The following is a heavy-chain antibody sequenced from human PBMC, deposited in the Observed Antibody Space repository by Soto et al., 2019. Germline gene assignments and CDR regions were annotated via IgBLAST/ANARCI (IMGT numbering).Heavy chain of an antibody. V-gene: IGHV3-30*18. CDR2: ISYDGSNK. D-gene: IGHD3-3*01. CDR1: GFTFSSYG. J-gene: IGHJ6*02. Sequence: PGGSLRLSCAASGFTFSSYGMHWVRQAPGKGLEWVAVISYDGSNKYYADSVKGRFTISRDNSKNTLYLQMNSLRAEDTAVYYCANIFTDYDFWSESPKYYYYGMDVWGQGTTVTVSS. CDR3: ANIFTDYDFWSESPKYYYYGMDV.